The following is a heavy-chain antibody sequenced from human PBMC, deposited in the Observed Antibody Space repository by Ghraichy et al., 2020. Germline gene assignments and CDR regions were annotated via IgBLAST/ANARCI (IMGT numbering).Heavy chain of an antibody. CDR3: ARGNLYYAES. CDR1: GGSLSGYY. CDR2: IAHSGTT. D-gene: IGHD3-3*01. V-gene: IGHV4-34*01. J-gene: IGHJ4*02. Sequence: ETLSLTCAVYGGSLSGYYWSWIRQPPGKGLEWVGEIAHSGTTNYNPSLGSRVTISLDTSKDQISLKLSSVTAADTAVYYCARGNLYYAESWGQGTLVTVSS.